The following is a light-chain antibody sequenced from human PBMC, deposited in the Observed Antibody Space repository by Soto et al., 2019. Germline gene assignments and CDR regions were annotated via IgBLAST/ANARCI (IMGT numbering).Light chain of an antibody. V-gene: IGKV1-5*03. CDR3: QQYDSFPYT. CDR1: QSIGHW. CDR2: RAS. J-gene: IGKJ2*01. Sequence: DIQMTQSPSTLSASVGDRVTITCRASQSIGHWLAWYQQKPRRAPKLLIYRASDLESGVPSRFSGSGSGTEFTLTISRLQPDDFATYYCQQYDSFPYTFGQGSKLDIK.